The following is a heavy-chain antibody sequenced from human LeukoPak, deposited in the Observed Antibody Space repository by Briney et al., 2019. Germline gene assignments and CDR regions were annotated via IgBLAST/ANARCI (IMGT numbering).Heavy chain of an antibody. V-gene: IGHV3-48*03. CDR2: IDSRSSTI. D-gene: IGHD2-15*01. J-gene: IGHJ6*03. CDR1: GFSFSSYE. Sequence: GGSLTLSCAASGFSFSSYEMNWVRQAPGKGLEWVSYIDSRSSTIYYADSVKGRFTISRENAKNSVYLQMNSLRAEDTAVYYCARGIGRASYYYCMDVWGKGTTVTISS. CDR3: ARGIGRASYYYCMDV.